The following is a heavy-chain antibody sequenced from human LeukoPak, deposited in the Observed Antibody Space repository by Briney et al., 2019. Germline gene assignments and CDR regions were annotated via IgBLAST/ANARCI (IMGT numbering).Heavy chain of an antibody. CDR3: ARVSKVVVTYPEAHSLLGY. D-gene: IGHD2-21*02. Sequence: GGSLRLSCAASGFTFSDYYMSWIRQAPGKGLEWVSYISSSGSTIYYADSVKGRFTISRDNAKNSLYLQMNSLRAEDTAVYYCARVSKVVVTYPEAHSLLGYWGQGTLVTVSS. CDR1: GFTFSDYY. J-gene: IGHJ4*02. CDR2: ISSSGSTI. V-gene: IGHV3-11*01.